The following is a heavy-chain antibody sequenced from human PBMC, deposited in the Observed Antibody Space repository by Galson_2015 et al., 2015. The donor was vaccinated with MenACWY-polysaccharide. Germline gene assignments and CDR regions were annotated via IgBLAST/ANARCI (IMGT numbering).Heavy chain of an antibody. V-gene: IGHV3-30-3*01. D-gene: IGHD3/OR15-3a*01. CDR1: GFTFSSYA. CDR3: ARERGTGYSSSYFSDY. J-gene: IGHJ4*02. CDR2: ISYDGSNK. Sequence: SLRLSCAASGFTFSSYAMNWVRQAPGKGLEWVAVISYDGSNKYYADSVKGRFTISRDNSKNTLYLQMNSLRAEDTAVCYCARERGTGYSSSYFSDYSDQATLVTVSP.